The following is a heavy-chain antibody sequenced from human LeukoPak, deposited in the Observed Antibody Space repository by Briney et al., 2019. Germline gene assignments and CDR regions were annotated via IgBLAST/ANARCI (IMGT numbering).Heavy chain of an antibody. D-gene: IGHD2-15*01. Sequence: ASVKVSCKASGYTFTGYYMHWVRQAPGQGLEWMGWINPNSGGTNYAQKFQGMVTMTTDTSISTAYMEVTSLRSDDTAVYYCATVPGTREYQFDYWGQGTLVTVSS. CDR1: GYTFTGYY. CDR3: ATVPGTREYQFDY. J-gene: IGHJ4*02. CDR2: INPNSGGT. V-gene: IGHV1-2*02.